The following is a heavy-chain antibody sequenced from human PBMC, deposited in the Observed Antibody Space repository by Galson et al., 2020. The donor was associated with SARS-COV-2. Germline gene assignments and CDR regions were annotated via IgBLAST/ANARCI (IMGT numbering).Heavy chain of an antibody. V-gene: IGHV4-39*01. CDR3: ASASPVYCGTTNCYALFDS. D-gene: IGHD2-2*01. Sequence: SETLSLTCTVSGGSISSSSYYWGWLGPPPGMGLEWLGSLYYSGSTYYNPSLQSRVTISVDTSKNQFSLKLSSVTAADTAVYYCASASPVYCGTTNCYALFDSGGQGTLVTGSS. J-gene: IGHJ4*02. CDR1: GGSISSSSYY. CDR2: LYYSGST.